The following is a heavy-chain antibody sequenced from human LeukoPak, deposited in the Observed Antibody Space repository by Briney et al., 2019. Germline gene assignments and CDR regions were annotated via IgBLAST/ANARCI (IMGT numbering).Heavy chain of an antibody. CDR3: ARDIMVRGVIMTPPGYMDV. J-gene: IGHJ6*03. D-gene: IGHD3-10*01. CDR2: IYHSGST. CDR1: GGSISSSNW. Sequence: SETLSLTCAVSGGSISSSNWWSWVRPPPGKGLEWIGEIYHSGSTNYNPSLKSRVTMSVDTSKNQFSLKLSSVTAADTAVYYCARDIMVRGVIMTPPGYMDVWGKGTTVTISS. V-gene: IGHV4-4*02.